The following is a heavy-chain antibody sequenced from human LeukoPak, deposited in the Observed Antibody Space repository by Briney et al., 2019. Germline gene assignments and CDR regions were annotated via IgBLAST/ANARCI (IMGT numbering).Heavy chain of an antibody. CDR1: GGSISSSSYY. CDR3: ARHKYYYDSSGYYHTEDFQH. Sequence: SGTLSLTCTVSGGSISSSSYYWGWIRQPPGKGLEWIGSIYYSGSTYYNPSLKSRVTISVDTSKNQFSLKLSSVTAADTAVYYCARHKYYYDSSGYYHTEDFQHWGQGTLVTVSS. CDR2: IYYSGST. D-gene: IGHD3-22*01. J-gene: IGHJ1*01. V-gene: IGHV4-39*01.